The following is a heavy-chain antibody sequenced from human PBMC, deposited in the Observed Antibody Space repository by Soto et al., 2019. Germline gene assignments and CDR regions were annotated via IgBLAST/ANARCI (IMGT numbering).Heavy chain of an antibody. CDR1: GGTFSSYA. Sequence: GASVKVSCKASGGTFSSYAISWVRQAPGQGLEWMGGIIPIFGTANYAQKFQGRVTITADESTSTAYMELSSLRSEDTAVYYCARECGTMVRGVPCPGEVYGMDVWGQGTTVTVSS. V-gene: IGHV1-69*13. CDR2: IIPIFGTA. J-gene: IGHJ6*02. D-gene: IGHD3-10*01. CDR3: ARECGTMVRGVPCPGEVYGMDV.